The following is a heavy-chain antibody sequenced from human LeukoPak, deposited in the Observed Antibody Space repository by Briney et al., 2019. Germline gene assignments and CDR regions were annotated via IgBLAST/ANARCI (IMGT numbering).Heavy chain of an antibody. V-gene: IGHV4-34*01. CDR1: GGSFSGYY. CDR2: IKHSGST. Sequence: PSETRSLTCGVYGGSFSGYYWSWIRQPPGKGLEWIGEIKHSGSTNYNPSLKSRVTISVDTSKKQFSLKLRSVTAADTAVYYCASEIAARSLDYWGQGTLVTVSS. CDR3: ASEIAARSLDY. J-gene: IGHJ4*02. D-gene: IGHD6-25*01.